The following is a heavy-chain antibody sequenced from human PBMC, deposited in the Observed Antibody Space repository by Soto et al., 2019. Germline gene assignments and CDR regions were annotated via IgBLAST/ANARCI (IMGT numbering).Heavy chain of an antibody. CDR3: ARGYSGSYYGMDV. D-gene: IGHD1-26*01. CDR2: ISSSRGYT. V-gene: IGHV3-11*06. CDR1: GFTFSDYY. J-gene: IGHJ6*02. Sequence: GGSLRLSCAASGFTFSDYYMSWIRQAPGKGLEWVSYISSSRGYTNYADSVKGRFTISRDNAKNSLYLQMNSLRAEDTAVYYCARGYSGSYYGMDVWGQGTTVTVSS.